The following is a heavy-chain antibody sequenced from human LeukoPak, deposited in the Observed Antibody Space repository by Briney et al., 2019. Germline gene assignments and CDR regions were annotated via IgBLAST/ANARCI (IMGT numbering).Heavy chain of an antibody. V-gene: IGHV1-3*01. D-gene: IGHD2-2*01. Sequence: ASVKVSCKASGYTFTSYAMHWVRQAPGQRLEWMGWINAGNGNTKYSQKLQGRVTITRDTSASTAYMELSSLRSEDTAVYYCARDAVPYCSSTSCYRMDVWGKGTTVTVSS. J-gene: IGHJ6*04. CDR2: INAGNGNT. CDR1: GYTFTSYA. CDR3: ARDAVPYCSSTSCYRMDV.